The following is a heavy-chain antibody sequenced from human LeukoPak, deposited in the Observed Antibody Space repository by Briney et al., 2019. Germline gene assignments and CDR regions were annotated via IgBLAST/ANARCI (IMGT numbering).Heavy chain of an antibody. CDR1: GFTFSSYA. J-gene: IGHJ6*02. V-gene: IGHV3-23*01. CDR3: AKDQGGWYYYYGMDV. CDR2: ISGGGGST. Sequence: GGSLRLSCAASGFTFSSYAMSWVRQAPGKGLEWVSAISGGGGSTYYADSVKGRFTISRDNSKNTLYLQMNSLRAEDTAVYYCAKDQGGWYYYYGMDVWGQGTTVTVSS. D-gene: IGHD2-15*01.